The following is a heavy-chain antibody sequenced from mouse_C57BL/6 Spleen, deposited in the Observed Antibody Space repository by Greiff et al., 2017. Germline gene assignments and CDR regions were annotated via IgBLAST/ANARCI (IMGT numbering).Heavy chain of an antibody. Sequence: VKLQQSGAELVKPGASVKISCKASGYAFSSYWMNWVKQRPGKGLEWIGQIYPGDGDTNYNGKFKGKATLTADKSSSTAYMQLSSLTSEDSAVYFCARFDGSLYAMDYWGQGTSVTVSS. V-gene: IGHV1-80*01. CDR1: GYAFSSYW. CDR2: IYPGDGDT. D-gene: IGHD1-1*01. CDR3: ARFDGSLYAMDY. J-gene: IGHJ4*01.